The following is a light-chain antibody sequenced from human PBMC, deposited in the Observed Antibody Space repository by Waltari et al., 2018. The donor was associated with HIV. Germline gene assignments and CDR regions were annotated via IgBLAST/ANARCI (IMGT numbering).Light chain of an antibody. CDR2: GAS. CDR1: QSVTTN. CDR3: QQYNKWPPYT. V-gene: IGKV3-15*01. Sequence: IVMTQSPGALSGSPGESATPSCRASQSVTTNLAWYQQKPGQAPRLLIFGASTRATGIPARFSGSGSGTEFTLTISSLQSEDFALYYCQQYNKWPPYTFGQGTKLEIK. J-gene: IGKJ2*01.